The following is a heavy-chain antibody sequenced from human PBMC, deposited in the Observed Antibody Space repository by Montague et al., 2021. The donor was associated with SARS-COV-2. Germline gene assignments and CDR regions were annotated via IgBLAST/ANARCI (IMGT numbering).Heavy chain of an antibody. CDR2: ISYSGST. D-gene: IGHD3-22*01. Sequence: SETLSLTCTVSGGSISSYYWSWIRQPPGKGLEWIGYISYSGSTNYNPSLKSRVTISVDTSKNQFSLKLSSVTAADTAVYYCARRGMGYDSSGYPPDAFDIWGQGTMVTVSS. V-gene: IGHV4-59*01. CDR1: GGSISSYY. CDR3: ARRGMGYDSSGYPPDAFDI. J-gene: IGHJ3*02.